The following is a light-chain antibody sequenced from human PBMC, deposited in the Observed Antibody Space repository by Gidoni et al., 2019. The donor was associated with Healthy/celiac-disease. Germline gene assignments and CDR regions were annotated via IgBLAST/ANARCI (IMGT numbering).Light chain of an antibody. V-gene: IGKV1-33*01. Sequence: DIHMTQSPSSLSASVGDRVTITCQARQDISNYLNWYQQKPGKAPKLLIYDASNLETGVPSRFSGSGSGTDFPSTSSSLQPEDIATYCWQQYDNLLPTFGQGTRLEIK. CDR3: QQYDNLLPT. J-gene: IGKJ5*01. CDR2: DAS. CDR1: QDISNY.